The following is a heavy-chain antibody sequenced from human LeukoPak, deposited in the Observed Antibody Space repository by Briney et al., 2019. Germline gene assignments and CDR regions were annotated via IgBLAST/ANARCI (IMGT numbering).Heavy chain of an antibody. V-gene: IGHV3-23*01. J-gene: IGHJ4*02. CDR3: ANYYYDKSGYKN. CDR1: GFIFRSYA. D-gene: IGHD3-22*01. CDR2: ISGSGGRT. Sequence: PGGSLRLSCAASGFIFRSYAMSWVRQAPGKGLEWVSSISGSGGRTFYADSVKGRATISRDNSKNVLYLQVNSLRAEDTAVFYCANYYYDKSGYKNWGQGTLVTVSS.